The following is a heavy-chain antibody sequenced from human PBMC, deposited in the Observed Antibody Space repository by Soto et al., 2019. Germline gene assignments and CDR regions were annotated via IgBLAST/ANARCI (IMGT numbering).Heavy chain of an antibody. V-gene: IGHV3-23*01. CDR1: GFTFSNYA. J-gene: IGHJ4*02. CDR2: IRVRGGNS. Sequence: EVQLLESGGDLVQPGGSLRLSCAASGFTFSNYAMSWVRQAPGKGLEWVSDIRVRGGNSYYAESVKGRFTISRDNSKNMLYLQMNSLGPEDTALYYCAKQDCTCSDCYEVDNWGQGTLVTVSS. CDR3: AKQDCTCSDCYEVDN. D-gene: IGHD2-8*02.